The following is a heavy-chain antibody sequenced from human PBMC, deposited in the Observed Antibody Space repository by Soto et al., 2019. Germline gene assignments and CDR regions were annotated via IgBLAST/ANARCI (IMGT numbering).Heavy chain of an antibody. CDR3: ARERAFGESSPGYYYYGMDV. V-gene: IGHV4-4*02. CDR1: GGSISSSNW. CDR2: IYHSGST. D-gene: IGHD3-10*01. Sequence: QVQLQESGPGLVKPSGTLSLTCAVSGGSISSSNWWSWVRQPPGKGLEWIGEIYHSGSTNYNPSLKSRVTISVDKSKNQFSLKLSSVTAADTAVYYCARERAFGESSPGYYYYGMDVWGQGTTVTASS. J-gene: IGHJ6*02.